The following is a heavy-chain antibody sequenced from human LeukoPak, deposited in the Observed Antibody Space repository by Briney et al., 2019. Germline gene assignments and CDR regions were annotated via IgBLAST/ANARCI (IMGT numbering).Heavy chain of an antibody. CDR1: GGSISSGDYY. J-gene: IGHJ3*02. Sequence: PSETLSLTCTVSGGSISSGDYYWSWIRQPPGKGLEWIGYIYYSGSTYYNPSLKSRVTISVDTSKNQFSLKLSSVTAADTAVYYCARAQWWELFTFDIWGQGTMVTVSS. CDR2: IYYSGST. CDR3: ARAQWWELFTFDI. D-gene: IGHD1-26*01. V-gene: IGHV4-30-4*08.